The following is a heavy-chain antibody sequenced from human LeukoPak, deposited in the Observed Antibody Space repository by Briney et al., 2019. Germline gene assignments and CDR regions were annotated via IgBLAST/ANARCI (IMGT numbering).Heavy chain of an antibody. J-gene: IGHJ6*03. CDR1: GGSISSSSYY. CDR2: IYYSGST. V-gene: IGHV4-39*01. D-gene: IGHD3-22*01. Sequence: SETLSLTCTVSGGSISSSSYYWGWIRQPPGKGLEWIGSIYYSGSTYYNPSLKSRVTISVDTSKNQFSLKLSSVTAADTAVYYCARRLTTPYYYYYMDVWGKGTTVTVSS. CDR3: ARRLTTPYYYYYMDV.